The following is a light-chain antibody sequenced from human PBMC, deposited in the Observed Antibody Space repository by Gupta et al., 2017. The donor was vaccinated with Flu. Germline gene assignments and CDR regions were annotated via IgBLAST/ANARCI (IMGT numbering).Light chain of an antibody. Sequence: DIVMTQSPDSLAVSLGERATINCKSSQSGLYSSNNKNYLAWYQQKPGQPPKLLIYWASTRESGVPDRFSGSGSGTDFTLTISSLQAEDVAVYYCQQEDSTPNSFGGGTKVEIK. CDR2: WAS. V-gene: IGKV4-1*01. CDR1: QSGLYSSNNKNY. J-gene: IGKJ4*01. CDR3: QQEDSTPNS.